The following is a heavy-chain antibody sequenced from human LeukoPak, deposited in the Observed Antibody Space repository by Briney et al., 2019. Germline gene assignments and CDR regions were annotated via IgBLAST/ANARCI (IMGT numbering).Heavy chain of an antibody. J-gene: IGHJ4*02. V-gene: IGHV4-39*07. D-gene: IGHD2-21*02. CDR2: IYYGGST. CDR1: GDSISSSSDF. Sequence: SETLSLTCPVSGDSISSSSDFWGWIRQPPGKGLEWIGSIYYGGSTNYNPSLKSRVTISVDTSKNQFSLKLSSVTAADTAVYYCARGVVVTAIFDYWGQGTLVTVSS. CDR3: ARGVVVTAIFDY.